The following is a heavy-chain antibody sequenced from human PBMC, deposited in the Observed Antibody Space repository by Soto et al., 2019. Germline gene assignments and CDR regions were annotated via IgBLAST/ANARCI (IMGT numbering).Heavy chain of an antibody. D-gene: IGHD6-13*01. J-gene: IGHJ6*03. V-gene: IGHV1-69*02. CDR2: IIPILGIA. Sequence: SVKVSCKASGGTFSSYTISWVRQAPGQGLEWKGRIIPILGIANYAQKFQGRVTITADKSTSTAYMELSSLRSEDTAVYYCALAAAGTVTTSYYYYYMDVWGKGATVTVSS. CDR3: ALAAAGTVTTSYYYYYMDV. CDR1: GGTFSSYT.